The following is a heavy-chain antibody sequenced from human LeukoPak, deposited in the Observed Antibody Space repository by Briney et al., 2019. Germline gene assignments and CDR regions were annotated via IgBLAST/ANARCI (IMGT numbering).Heavy chain of an antibody. CDR3: ARDLVHGGYYYYYMDV. Sequence: ASVKVSCKVSGYTLTELSMHWVRQAPGKGLEWMGGFDPEDGETIYAQKFQGRVTMTRDTSISTAYMELSRLRSDDTAVYYCARDLVHGGYYYYYMDVWGKGTTVTISS. CDR1: GYTLTELS. J-gene: IGHJ6*03. D-gene: IGHD4-23*01. CDR2: FDPEDGET. V-gene: IGHV1-24*01.